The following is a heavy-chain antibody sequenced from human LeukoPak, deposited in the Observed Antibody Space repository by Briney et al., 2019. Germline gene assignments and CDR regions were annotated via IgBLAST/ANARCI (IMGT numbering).Heavy chain of an antibody. Sequence: PSETLSLTCTVSGGSISSSSYYWGWIHQPPGKGLEWIGSIYYSGSTYYNPSLKSRVTISVDTSKNQFSLKLSSVTAADTAVYYCARRGGYGDQYFDYWGQGTLVTVSS. CDR2: IYYSGST. D-gene: IGHD4-17*01. CDR3: ARRGGYGDQYFDY. CDR1: GGSISSSSYY. V-gene: IGHV4-39*01. J-gene: IGHJ4*02.